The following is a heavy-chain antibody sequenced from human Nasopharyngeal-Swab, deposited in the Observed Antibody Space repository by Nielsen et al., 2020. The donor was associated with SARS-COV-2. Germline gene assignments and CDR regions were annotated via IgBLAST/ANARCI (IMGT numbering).Heavy chain of an antibody. CDR3: ARDQYCSGGSCTVFDY. Sequence: SETLSLTCTVSGGSIRSGSYYWSWIRQPAGKGLEWIGRIYTSGSTNYNPSLKSRVTISVDTSKNQFSLKLSSVTAADTAVYYCARDQYCSGGSCTVFDYWGQGTLVTVSS. CDR1: GGSIRSGSYY. CDR2: IYTSGST. D-gene: IGHD2-15*01. V-gene: IGHV4-61*02. J-gene: IGHJ4*02.